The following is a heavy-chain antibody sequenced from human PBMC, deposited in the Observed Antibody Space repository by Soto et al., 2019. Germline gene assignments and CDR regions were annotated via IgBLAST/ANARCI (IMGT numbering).Heavy chain of an antibody. CDR1: GGTFSRYT. V-gene: IGHV1-69*02. CDR2: IIPILDIP. Sequence: QVQLVRSGAEVKKPGSSVKVSCKASGGTFSRYTFTWVRQAPGQGLEWMGRIIPILDIPNYAQNFQGRVTITAAKSTRTAYMELSSLTSDDTAGYYCASHFTGVLVLGTSPPGGDNYGWDVWGQGTTVTVSS. J-gene: IGHJ6*02. D-gene: IGHD2-8*02. CDR3: ASHFTGVLVLGTSPPGGDNYGWDV.